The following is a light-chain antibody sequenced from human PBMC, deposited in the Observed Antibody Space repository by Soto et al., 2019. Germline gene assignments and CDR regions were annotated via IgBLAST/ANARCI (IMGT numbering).Light chain of an antibody. CDR3: NSYTSSSTYV. J-gene: IGLJ1*01. CDR1: SSDIGAYNY. Sequence: QSVLTQPASVSGSPGQSITISSTGTSSDIGAYNYVSWYQHHPGKAPKFIIYDVSNRPSGVSDRFSGSKSGNTASLTISRLQAEDEADYYCNSYTSSSTYVFGTGTKVTVL. CDR2: DVS. V-gene: IGLV2-14*03.